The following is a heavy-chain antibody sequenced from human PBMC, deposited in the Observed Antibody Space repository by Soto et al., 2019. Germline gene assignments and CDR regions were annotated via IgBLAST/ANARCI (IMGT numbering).Heavy chain of an antibody. CDR1: GYNFAGYW. CDR3: ARGAVSTRTFDY. Sequence: GESLKISCKGSGYNFAGYWIAWVRQMPGKGLELMGIIYPSDSDTRYRPSFQGQVTISADKSISSAYLQWSSLRASDTAMYYCARGAVSTRTFDYWGQGTPVTVSS. V-gene: IGHV5-51*01. D-gene: IGHD6-19*01. CDR2: IYPSDSDT. J-gene: IGHJ4*02.